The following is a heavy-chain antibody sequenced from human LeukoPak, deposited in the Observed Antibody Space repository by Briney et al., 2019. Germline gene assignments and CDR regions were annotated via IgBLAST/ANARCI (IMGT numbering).Heavy chain of an antibody. V-gene: IGHV4-34*01. J-gene: IGHJ3*02. Sequence: SETLSLTCTVSGGSISSYYWSWIRQPPGKGLEWIGEINHSGSTNYNPSLKSRVTISVDTSKNQFSLKLSSVTAADTAVYYCARHGTVNYYDSSGSGAFDIWGQGTMVTVSS. CDR1: GGSISSYY. CDR3: ARHGTVNYYDSSGSGAFDI. CDR2: INHSGST. D-gene: IGHD3-22*01.